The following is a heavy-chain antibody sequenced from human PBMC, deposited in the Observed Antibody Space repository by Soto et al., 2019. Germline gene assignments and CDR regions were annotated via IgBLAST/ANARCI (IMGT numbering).Heavy chain of an antibody. CDR1: GYPLPTYG. CDR3: STVLGYGSGSRRFGF. J-gene: IGHJ4*02. D-gene: IGHD3-10*01. CDR2: IVGDSGNT. V-gene: IGHV1-18*01. Sequence: QVQVMQSGAQLTQPGASVKVSCETSGYPLPTYGLSWVRQAPGQGLEWMGWIVGDSGNTVYAQKFQGRVTMYRDPSTRTGHIELRRPTSDDSAPHDCSTVLGYGSGSRRFGFWGQGTLVSVSS.